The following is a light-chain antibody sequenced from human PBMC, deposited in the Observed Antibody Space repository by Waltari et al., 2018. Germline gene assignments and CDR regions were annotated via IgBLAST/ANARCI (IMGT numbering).Light chain of an antibody. Sequence: EIVVTQSPATLSVSPGERVTLSCRASQNVRTSLAWYQQKPGETPRLLIFGAYSRASGVPARFSGSGSGTDFTLAISSLQSEDFAVYYCQQYEDWPRHSFGGGTKVQIE. V-gene: IGKV3-15*01. J-gene: IGKJ4*01. CDR3: QQYEDWPRHS. CDR1: QNVRTS. CDR2: GAY.